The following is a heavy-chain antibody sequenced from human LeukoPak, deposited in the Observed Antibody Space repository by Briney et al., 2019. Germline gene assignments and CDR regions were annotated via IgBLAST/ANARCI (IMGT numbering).Heavy chain of an antibody. CDR2: SSTGQIT. CDR1: GFTFSENY. Sequence: GGSLRLSCSASGFTFSENYMDLSSTGQITYYSDSVKGRFTISRDDARSLLFLQMDSLRVDDTAIYYCIKGAYRRPGYPLFENWGQGALVTVSS. V-gene: IGHV3-11*01. CDR3: IKGAYRRPGYPLFEN. J-gene: IGHJ1*01. D-gene: IGHD3-16*02.